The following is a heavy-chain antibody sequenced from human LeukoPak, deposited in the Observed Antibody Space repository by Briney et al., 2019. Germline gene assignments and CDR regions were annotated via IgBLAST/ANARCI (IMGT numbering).Heavy chain of an antibody. CDR2: INHSGST. D-gene: IGHD2-21*02. CDR3: ARGPVAYCGGDCYSNPLDY. CDR1: GGSFSGYH. V-gene: IGHV4-34*01. J-gene: IGHJ4*02. Sequence: PSETLSLTCVVYGGSFSGYHWSWIRQPPGEGLEWIGEINHSGSTNYNPSLKSRVSISVDTSKNQFSLKLSSVTAADTAVYYCARGPVAYCGGDCYSNPLDYWGQGTLVTVSS.